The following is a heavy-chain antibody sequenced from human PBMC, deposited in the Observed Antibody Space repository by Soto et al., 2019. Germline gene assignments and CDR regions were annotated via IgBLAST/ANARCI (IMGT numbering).Heavy chain of an antibody. CDR1: GFTIGDAA. CDR2: IRSNPYGGTT. J-gene: IGHJ4*02. D-gene: IGHD3-10*01. V-gene: IGHV3-49*03. Sequence: GGSLRLSCTVSGFTIGDAAINWFRQAPGKGLEWVGFIRSNPYGGTTEYAASVKDRFIISRDDSKSSAYLQMNSLKTEDTAVYYCARDQNYYASGSVDRWGQGSLVTVSS. CDR3: ARDQNYYASGSVDR.